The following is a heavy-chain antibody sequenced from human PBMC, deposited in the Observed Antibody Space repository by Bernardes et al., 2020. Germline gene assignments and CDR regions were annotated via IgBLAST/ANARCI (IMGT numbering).Heavy chain of an antibody. D-gene: IGHD2-15*01. CDR2: IGSGGNT. Sequence: GGSLRLSCVTSGFPFNTYDFNWVRQTSGKGLEWVSVIGSGGNTHYLDSVKGRFTISRDNAQKSVHLQMSSLRVGDTAIYYCARGRRGYCSGGSCYPRGKQYNYMDVWGKGTTVTVSS. V-gene: IGHV3-13*01. CDR3: ARGRRGYCSGGSCYPRGKQYNYMDV. J-gene: IGHJ6*03. CDR1: GFPFNTYD.